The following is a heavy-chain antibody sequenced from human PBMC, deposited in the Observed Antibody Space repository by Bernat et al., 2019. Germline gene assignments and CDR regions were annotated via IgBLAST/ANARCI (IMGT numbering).Heavy chain of an antibody. CDR1: GITFSDYY. Sequence: QVQLVESGGGVVQPGRSLRLSCAASGITFSDYYMSWIRQAPGKGLEWVSYISSNSRYINYADSVKGRFTISRDNAKNSLYLQMNSLRVEDTAVYFCARAGAVVAGPALPWGQGILVTVSS. CDR2: ISSNSRYI. D-gene: IGHD6-19*01. V-gene: IGHV3-11*05. CDR3: ARAGAVVAGPALP. J-gene: IGHJ4*02.